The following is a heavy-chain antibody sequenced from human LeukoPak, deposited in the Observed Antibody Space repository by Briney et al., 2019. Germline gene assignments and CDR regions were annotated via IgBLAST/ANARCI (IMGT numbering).Heavy chain of an antibody. J-gene: IGHJ4*02. D-gene: IGHD6-19*01. Sequence: GGSLRLSCAASGFTFDDYAMHWVRQAPGKGLEWVSGISWNSGSIGYADSVKGRFTISRDNAKNSLYLQMNSLRAEDTALYYCAKDSVAVAEEYYFDYWGQGTLVTVSS. CDR1: GFTFDDYA. CDR2: ISWNSGSI. CDR3: AKDSVAVAEEYYFDY. V-gene: IGHV3-9*01.